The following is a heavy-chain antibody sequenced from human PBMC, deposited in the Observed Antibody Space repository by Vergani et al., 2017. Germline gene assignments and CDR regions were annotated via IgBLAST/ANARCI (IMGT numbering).Heavy chain of an antibody. D-gene: IGHD2-15*01. J-gene: IGHJ5*02. CDR1: GGSFSGYY. V-gene: IGHV4-34*01. CDR3: ARSPSAATQVDWFDP. Sequence: QVQLQQWGAGLLKPSETLSLTCAVYGGSFSGYYWSWIRQPPGKGLEWIGEINHSGSTYYNPSLKSRVTISVDTSKNQFSLKLSSVTAADTAVYYCARSPSAATQVDWFDPWGQGTLVTVSS. CDR2: INHSGST.